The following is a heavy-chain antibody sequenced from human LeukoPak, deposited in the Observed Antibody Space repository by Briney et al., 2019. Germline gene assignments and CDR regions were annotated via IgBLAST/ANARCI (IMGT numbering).Heavy chain of an antibody. V-gene: IGHV4-59*01. J-gene: IGHJ3*02. CDR2: IYYSGST. Sequence: SETLSLTCTVSGGSIRSYYWSWIRQPPGKGLEWIGYIYYSGSTNYNPSLKSRVTISVDTSKNQFSLKLSSVTAADTAVYYCASPKIAAAGDQNAFDIWGQGTMVTVSS. CDR3: ASPKIAAAGDQNAFDI. CDR1: GGSIRSYY. D-gene: IGHD6-13*01.